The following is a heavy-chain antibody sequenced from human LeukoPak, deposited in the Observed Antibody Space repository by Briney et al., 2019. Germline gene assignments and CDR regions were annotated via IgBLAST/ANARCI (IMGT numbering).Heavy chain of an antibody. CDR1: EFAFTPW. Sequence: GGSLRLSCAASEFAFTPWMTWVRQAPGKGLEWVANVDRDGTRQNYVDSVKGRFTISRDNAKKSLYLQMNSLRAEDTAVYYCARDQSHTMYYGDSPVYHDALDIWGQGTTVTVSP. V-gene: IGHV3-7*01. D-gene: IGHD2-8*01. CDR2: VDRDGTRQ. J-gene: IGHJ3*02. CDR3: ARDQSHTMYYGDSPVYHDALDI.